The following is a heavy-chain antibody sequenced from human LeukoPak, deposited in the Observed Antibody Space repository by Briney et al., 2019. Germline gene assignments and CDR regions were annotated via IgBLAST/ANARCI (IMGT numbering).Heavy chain of an antibody. CDR3: GKDQVAATLGVPWFEP. CDR1: GFTFGSYV. D-gene: IGHD2-15*01. J-gene: IGHJ5*02. V-gene: IGHV3-30*02. Sequence: GGSLRLSCAASGFTFGSYVMHWVRQAPGKGLEGVAFIRYDGSNKYYADSVRGRFTTSRDNSKNTLYLQMNSLGAEDTAVNYCGKDQVAATLGVPWFEPSGQGTLVTVSS. CDR2: IRYDGSNK.